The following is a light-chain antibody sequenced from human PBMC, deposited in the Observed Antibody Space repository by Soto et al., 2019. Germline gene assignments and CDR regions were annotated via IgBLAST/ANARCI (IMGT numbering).Light chain of an antibody. CDR3: QQYGTFPLT. J-gene: IGKJ4*01. Sequence: EIVLTQSPGTLSLSPGEVATLSCTASQRVSSDCLAWYQQKTGQAPRLLIYGASSRATGIPDRFSGSGSGADFTLTISRLEPEDFAVYYCQQYGTFPLTFGGGIKVQIK. CDR2: GAS. CDR1: QRVSSDC. V-gene: IGKV3-20*01.